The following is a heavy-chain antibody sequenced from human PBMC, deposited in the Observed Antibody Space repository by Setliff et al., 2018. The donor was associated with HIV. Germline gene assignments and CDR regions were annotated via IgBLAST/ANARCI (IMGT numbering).Heavy chain of an antibody. Sequence: SETLSLTCTVSGGSISSEGYYWSWIRQHPGKGLEWIGYIYYSGNTYYSPSLKSRLTISVDTSKNQFSLKLRSVTAADTAVYYCVRAVYSSSSDWFAPWGQGALVTVSS. J-gene: IGHJ5*02. V-gene: IGHV4-31*03. CDR2: IYYSGNT. D-gene: IGHD6-6*01. CDR1: GGSISSEGYY. CDR3: VRAVYSSSSDWFAP.